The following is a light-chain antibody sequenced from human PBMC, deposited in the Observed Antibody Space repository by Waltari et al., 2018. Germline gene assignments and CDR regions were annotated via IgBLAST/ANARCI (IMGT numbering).Light chain of an antibody. V-gene: IGKV1-9*01. Sequence: DIQLTQSPPFLPASSAGRIATTCRASQDISSFLAWYRQKPGEAPKLLIYDASTVQSGVPSRFSGSGSGTEFTLTISSLQPEDFATYSCQQFNDYSVTFGGGTKVEIK. J-gene: IGKJ4*01. CDR3: QQFNDYSVT. CDR2: DAS. CDR1: QDISSF.